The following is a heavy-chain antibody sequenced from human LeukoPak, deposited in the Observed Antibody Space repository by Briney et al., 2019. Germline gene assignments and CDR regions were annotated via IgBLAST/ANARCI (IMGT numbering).Heavy chain of an antibody. J-gene: IGHJ6*02. D-gene: IGHD3-9*01. CDR3: ASQLRAKAMRYDILTGYSYYGMDV. Sequence: ASVKVSCKASGYTFTSYAMNWVRQAPGQGLEWMGWINTNTGNPTYAQGFTGRFVFSLDTSVSTAYLQISSLKAEDTAVYYCASQLRAKAMRYDILTGYSYYGMDVWGQGTTVTVSS. V-gene: IGHV7-4-1*02. CDR1: GYTFTSYA. CDR2: INTNTGNP.